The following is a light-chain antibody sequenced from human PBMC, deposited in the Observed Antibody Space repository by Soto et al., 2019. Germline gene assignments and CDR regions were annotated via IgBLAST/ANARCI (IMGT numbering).Light chain of an antibody. CDR3: SLDTSRSTVV. CDR2: EDS. J-gene: IGLJ2*01. Sequence: QSALTQPPSVSGSPGQSVTISCTGSSSDVGSYNRDSWYQQPPGTAHKLINYEDSNRPSGVPDRFSGSKSGNTASLTISGLQAEDEADYYGSLDTSRSTVVFGGGTKLTVL. V-gene: IGLV2-18*01. CDR1: SSDVGSYNR.